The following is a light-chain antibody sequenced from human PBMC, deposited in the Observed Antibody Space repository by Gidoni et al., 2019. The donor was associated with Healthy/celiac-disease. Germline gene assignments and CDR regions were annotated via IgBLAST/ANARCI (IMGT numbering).Light chain of an antibody. Sequence: EIGVTQSPGTLSLSPGERATLSCRASKTVSSSYLAWYQQKPGQAPRLLIYGASSRATGIPDRFSGSGSGTDFTLTISRLEPEDFAVYYCQQYGSSRTFGQGTKVEIK. V-gene: IGKV3-20*01. CDR1: KTVSSSY. CDR3: QQYGSSRT. J-gene: IGKJ1*01. CDR2: GAS.